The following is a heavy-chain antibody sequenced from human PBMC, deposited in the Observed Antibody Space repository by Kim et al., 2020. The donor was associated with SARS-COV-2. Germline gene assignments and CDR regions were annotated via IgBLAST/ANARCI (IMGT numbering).Heavy chain of an antibody. CDR1: GFTFSSYA. J-gene: IGHJ4*02. CDR2: ISYDGSNK. Sequence: GGSLRLSCAASGFTFSSYAMHWVRQAPGKGLEWVAVISYDGSNKYYADSVKGRFTISRDNPKNTLYLQMNSLRAEDTAVYYCASYYEPFHYFDYWGQGTLVTVSS. CDR3: ASYYEPFHYFDY. V-gene: IGHV3-30-3*01. D-gene: IGHD3-22*01.